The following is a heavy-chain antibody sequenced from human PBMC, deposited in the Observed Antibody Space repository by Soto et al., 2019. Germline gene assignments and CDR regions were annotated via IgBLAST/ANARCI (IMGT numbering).Heavy chain of an antibody. CDR1: GYTFTSYD. CDR2: MNPNSGNT. D-gene: IGHD1-26*01. CDR3: AGGRVGWLDV. J-gene: IGHJ6*02. V-gene: IGHV1-8*01. Sequence: QVQLVQSGAEVKKPGASVKVSCKASGYTFTSYDINWVRQATGQGLEWMGWMNPNSGNTGYAQKFQGRVTMTRNTSISTAYNGLRSLRSEGPAVYFCAGGRVGWLDVWGQGTTVTVSS.